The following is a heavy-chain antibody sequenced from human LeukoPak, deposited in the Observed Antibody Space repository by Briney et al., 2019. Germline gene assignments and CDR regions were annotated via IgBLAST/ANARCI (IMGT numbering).Heavy chain of an antibody. CDR1: GFTFSTKW. V-gene: IGHV3-74*01. CDR2: INSDGSDT. J-gene: IGHJ4*02. CDR3: ARGGCSRTSCLDY. Sequence: PGGSLRLSCADPGFTFSTKWMHWVRQSPGKGLVWVSHINSDGSDTHYADSVKGRFTISRDNAKNTLFLQLNSLRVEDTAVYYCARGGCSRTSCLDYWGQGALVTVSS. D-gene: IGHD2-2*01.